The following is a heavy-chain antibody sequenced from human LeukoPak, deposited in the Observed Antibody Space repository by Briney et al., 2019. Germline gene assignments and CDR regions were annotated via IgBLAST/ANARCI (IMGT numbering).Heavy chain of an antibody. J-gene: IGHJ4*02. CDR2: TNPNSGKT. V-gene: IGHV1-8*01. D-gene: IGHD6-13*01. CDR1: GYTFTSSD. CDR3: ARGRPGLASAGTYDF. Sequence: GASVKVSCKASGYTFTSSDINWVRQAPGQGLEWMGWTNPNSGKTGYARKFQGRVTMTKNTSISTAYMEVSSLGYDDTVIYYCARGRPGLASAGTYDFWGQGTLITVSS.